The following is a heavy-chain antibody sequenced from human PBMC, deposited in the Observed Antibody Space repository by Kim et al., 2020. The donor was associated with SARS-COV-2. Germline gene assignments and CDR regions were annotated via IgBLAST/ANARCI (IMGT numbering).Heavy chain of an antibody. CDR3: ASRSSSPYYYGMDV. CDR1: GFTFDDYA. Sequence: GGSLRLSCAASGFTFDDYAMHWVRQAPGKGLEWVSGISWNSGSIGYADSVKGRFTISRDNAKNSLYLQMNSLRAEDTALYYCASRSSSPYYYGMDVWGQGTTVNVSS. J-gene: IGHJ6*02. CDR2: ISWNSGSI. V-gene: IGHV3-9*01.